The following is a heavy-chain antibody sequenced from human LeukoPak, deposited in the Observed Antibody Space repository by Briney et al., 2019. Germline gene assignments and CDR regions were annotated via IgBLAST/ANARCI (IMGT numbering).Heavy chain of an antibody. V-gene: IGHV1-2*02. CDR3: ARDLFWSGYYAFDI. Sequence: ASGKVSCKASGYSFTAYYMHWVRQAPGQGLEWMGWINPNSGGTNYAQKFQGRVTMTRDMSTSTVYMELSSLRSEDTAVYYCARDLFWSGYYAFDIWGQGTMVTVSS. J-gene: IGHJ3*02. D-gene: IGHD3-3*01. CDR2: INPNSGGT. CDR1: GYSFTAYY.